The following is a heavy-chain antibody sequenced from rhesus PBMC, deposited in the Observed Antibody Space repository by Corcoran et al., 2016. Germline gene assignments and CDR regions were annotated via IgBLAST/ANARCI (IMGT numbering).Heavy chain of an antibody. CDR1: GGSISDDYY. D-gene: IGHD3-3*01. Sequence: QVQLQESGPGLVKPSETLSLTCAVSGGSISDDYYWSWIRQPSGKGLEWIGYIYGSGGGNNYNPSLKSRVAISIDTSKNQFSLKLGSVTAADTDVYYCATILDGWGRGVLVTVSS. V-gene: IGHV4-106*01. CDR2: IYGSGGGN. CDR3: ATILDG. J-gene: IGHJ4*01.